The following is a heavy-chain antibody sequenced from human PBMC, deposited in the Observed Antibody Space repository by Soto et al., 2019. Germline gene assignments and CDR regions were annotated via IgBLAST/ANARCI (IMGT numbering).Heavy chain of an antibody. CDR2: ISSSSSYI. D-gene: IGHD3-9*01. CDR1: GFTFSSYS. V-gene: IGHV3-21*01. J-gene: IGHJ3*02. Sequence: GGSLRLSCAASGFTFSSYSMNWVRQAPGKGLEWVSSISSSSSYIYYADSVKGRFTISRDNAKNSLYLQMNSLRAEDTAVYYCARDGYFDPSFDAFDIWGQGTMVTVSS. CDR3: ARDGYFDPSFDAFDI.